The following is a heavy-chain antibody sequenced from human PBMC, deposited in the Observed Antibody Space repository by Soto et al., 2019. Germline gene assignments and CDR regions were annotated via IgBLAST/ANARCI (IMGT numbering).Heavy chain of an antibody. J-gene: IGHJ6*02. CDR1: GFTFSSYA. D-gene: IGHD6-13*01. CDR3: ARSQGIAAAGMRRYYYGMDV. CDR2: ISYDGSNK. V-gene: IGHV3-30-3*01. Sequence: QVQLVESGGGVVQPGRSLRLSCAASGFTFSSYAMHWVRQAPGKGLEWVAVISYDGSNKYYADSVKGRFTISRDNSKNTLYLQMNSLRAEDTAVYYCARSQGIAAAGMRRYYYGMDVWGQGTTVTGSS.